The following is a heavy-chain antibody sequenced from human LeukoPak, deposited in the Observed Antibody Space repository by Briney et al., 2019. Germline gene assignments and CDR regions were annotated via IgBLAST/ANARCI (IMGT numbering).Heavy chain of an antibody. D-gene: IGHD6-13*01. CDR2: ISAYNGNT. CDR3: ARVRRIAAAGAEYFQH. J-gene: IGHJ1*01. V-gene: IGHV1-18*01. CDR1: GYMFTSYG. Sequence: RASVKVSCKASGYMFTSYGISWVRQAPGQGLEWMGWISAYNGNTNYAQKLQGRVTMTTDTSTTTAYMELRSLRSGDTAVYYCARVRRIAAAGAEYFQHWGQGTLVTVSS.